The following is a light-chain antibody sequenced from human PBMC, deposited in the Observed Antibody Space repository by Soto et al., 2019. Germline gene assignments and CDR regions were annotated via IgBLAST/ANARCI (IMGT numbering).Light chain of an antibody. J-gene: IGLJ1*01. CDR1: SSDVGAYTY. CDR3: SSFAGSRTYV. Sequence: QSALTQPPSASGSSGQSVTISCTGTSSDVGAYTYVSWYQQHPGKAPKLMIYDVNRRPSGVPHRFSGSKSGNTASLTVSGLQAEDEADYYCSSFAGSRTYVFGTGTKLTVL. CDR2: DVN. V-gene: IGLV2-8*01.